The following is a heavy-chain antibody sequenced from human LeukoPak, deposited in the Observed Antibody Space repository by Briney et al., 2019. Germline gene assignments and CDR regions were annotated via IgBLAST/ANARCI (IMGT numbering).Heavy chain of an antibody. CDR1: GFTFSSYA. D-gene: IGHD2-15*01. CDR3: ARDKVPSRYCSGGSCYPDY. Sequence: GGSLRLSCAASGFTFSSYAMSWVRQAPGKGLEWVSGISSNGASTYYVDSVKGRFTISRDNSKNTLFLQMNSLRAEDTAVYYCARDKVPSRYCSGGSCYPDYWGQGTLVTVSS. V-gene: IGHV3-23*01. J-gene: IGHJ4*02. CDR2: ISSNGAST.